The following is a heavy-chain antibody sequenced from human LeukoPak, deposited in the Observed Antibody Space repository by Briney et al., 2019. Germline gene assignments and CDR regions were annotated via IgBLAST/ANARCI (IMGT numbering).Heavy chain of an antibody. CDR1: GFTFSSNW. CDR3: ARSKSYAFDF. Sequence: GGSLRLSCVASGFTFSSNWMSWVRQAPGKGLEWLANIKYDGSEKYYVDPVKGRFSISRDNAKNSVFLEMNSLRAEDTAEYYCARSKSYAFDFWGQGTMVTVSS. V-gene: IGHV3-7*01. CDR2: IKYDGSEK. J-gene: IGHJ3*01. D-gene: IGHD6-13*01.